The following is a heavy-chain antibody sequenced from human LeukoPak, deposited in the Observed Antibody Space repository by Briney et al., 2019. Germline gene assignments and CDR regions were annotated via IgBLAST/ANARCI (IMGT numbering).Heavy chain of an antibody. Sequence: PGGSLRLSCEASGFTFSSYAMSWVRQAPGKGLEWVSAISGSGGSTYYADSVKGRFTISRDNSKNTLYLQMNSLRAEDTAVYYCAKGGLYSGSYSFDYWGQGTLVTVSS. CDR3: AKGGLYSGSYSFDY. CDR2: ISGSGGST. V-gene: IGHV3-23*01. J-gene: IGHJ4*02. D-gene: IGHD1-26*01. CDR1: GFTFSSYA.